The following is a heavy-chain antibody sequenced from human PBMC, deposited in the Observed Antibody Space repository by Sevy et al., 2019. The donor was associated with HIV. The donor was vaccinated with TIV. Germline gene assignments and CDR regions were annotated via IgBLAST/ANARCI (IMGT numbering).Heavy chain of an antibody. J-gene: IGHJ4*02. CDR1: GFTFSSYG. Sequence: GGSLRLSCAASGFTFSSYGMHWVRQAPGKGLEWVAVISYDGSNKYYADSVKGRFTISRDNSKITLYLQMNSLRAEDTAVYYCAKADSSGYYYLDYWGQGTLVTVSS. V-gene: IGHV3-30*18. CDR2: ISYDGSNK. D-gene: IGHD3-22*01. CDR3: AKADSSGYYYLDY.